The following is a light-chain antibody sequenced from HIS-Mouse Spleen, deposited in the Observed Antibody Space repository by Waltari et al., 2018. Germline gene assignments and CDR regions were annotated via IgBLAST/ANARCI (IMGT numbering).Light chain of an antibody. J-gene: IGLJ1*01. CDR1: SSDVGGYNY. V-gene: IGLV2-8*01. CDR3: SSYAGSNNYV. CDR2: EVS. Sequence: QSALTQPPSASGSPGQSVTISCTGTSSDVGGYNYVSWYQQHPGKAPKLMIYEVSKRPSGGPDRLSGSKSGNTASLTVSGLQAEDEADYYCSSYAGSNNYVFGTGTKVTVL.